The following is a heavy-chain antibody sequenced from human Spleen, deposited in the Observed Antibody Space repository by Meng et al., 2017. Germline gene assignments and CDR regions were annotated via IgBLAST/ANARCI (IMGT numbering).Heavy chain of an antibody. CDR1: GYSISSGYY. CDR3: ARVRSGY. Sequence: GSLRLSCTVSGYSISSGYYWGWIRQPPGKGLEWIGSIYHSGSTYYNPSLKSRVTISVDTSKNQFSLKLSSVTAADTAVYYCARVRSGYWGQGTLVTVSS. J-gene: IGHJ4*02. D-gene: IGHD5-24*01. V-gene: IGHV4-38-2*02. CDR2: IYHSGST.